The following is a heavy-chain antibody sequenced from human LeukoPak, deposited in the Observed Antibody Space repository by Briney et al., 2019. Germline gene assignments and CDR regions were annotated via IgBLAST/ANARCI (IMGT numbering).Heavy chain of an antibody. Sequence: SVKVSCKASGGTFSSYAISWVRQAPGQGLEWMGRIIPILGIANYAQKFQGRVTITADKSTSTAYMELSSLRSEDTVVYYCARTYTAMVFGGNYYFDYWGQGTLVTVSS. CDR3: ARTYTAMVFGGNYYFDY. CDR1: GGTFSSYA. V-gene: IGHV1-69*04. CDR2: IIPILGIA. J-gene: IGHJ4*02. D-gene: IGHD5-18*01.